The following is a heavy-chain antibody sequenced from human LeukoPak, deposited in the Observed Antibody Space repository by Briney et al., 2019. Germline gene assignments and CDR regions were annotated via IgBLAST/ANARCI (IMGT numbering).Heavy chain of an antibody. CDR1: GFTLSDYY. Sequence: GGSLRLSCATSGFTLSDYYMNWVRQAPGKGLEWVSAISGSGGSTYYADSVKGRFTISRDNSKNTLYLQMNSLRAEDTAVYYCAKDLGSYGYCWGQGTLVTVSS. J-gene: IGHJ4*02. D-gene: IGHD5-18*01. CDR3: AKDLGSYGYC. V-gene: IGHV3-23*01. CDR2: ISGSGGST.